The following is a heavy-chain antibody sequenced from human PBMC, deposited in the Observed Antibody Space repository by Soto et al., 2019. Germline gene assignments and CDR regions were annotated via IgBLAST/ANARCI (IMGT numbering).Heavy chain of an antibody. J-gene: IGHJ3*02. CDR2: IYYSGST. CDR3: ARGGGGGAFDI. D-gene: IGHD3-16*01. CDR1: GGSISSGGYY. V-gene: IGHV4-31*03. Sequence: QVQLQESGPGLVKPSQTLSLTCTVSGGSISSGGYYWSWIRQHPGKGLEWIGYIYYSGSTYYNPSRKSRFTISVDTSKTQFSLKLSSVTAADTAVYYCARGGGGGAFDIWGQGTTVTVSS.